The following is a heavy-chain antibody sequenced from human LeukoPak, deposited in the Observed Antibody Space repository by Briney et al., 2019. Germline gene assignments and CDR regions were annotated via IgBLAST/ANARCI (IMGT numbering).Heavy chain of an antibody. J-gene: IGHJ4*02. CDR2: IYSGGTT. Sequence: PGGSLILSCAASGFTVSSNYMTWVRQAPGKGLEWVSVIYSGGTTYYADSVKGRFTISRDNSKNTLYLQMNSLRAEDTAVYYCARGVYFDYWGQGTLVTVSS. CDR3: ARGVYFDY. CDR1: GFTVSSNY. V-gene: IGHV3-66*01.